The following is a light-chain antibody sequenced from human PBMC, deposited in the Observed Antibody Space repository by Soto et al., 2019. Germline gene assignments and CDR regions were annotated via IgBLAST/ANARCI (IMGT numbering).Light chain of an antibody. CDR1: QSISTY. Sequence: DIQMTQSPSTLSASVGDRVTITCRASQSISTYLNWYQQKLGRAPTLLIYAASSLQSRVPSRFSGGWSGTDFTLTISSLQPEDFAMYFCQQCYSSPRTFGQGTKVEIK. V-gene: IGKV1-39*01. CDR2: AAS. J-gene: IGKJ1*01. CDR3: QQCYSSPRT.